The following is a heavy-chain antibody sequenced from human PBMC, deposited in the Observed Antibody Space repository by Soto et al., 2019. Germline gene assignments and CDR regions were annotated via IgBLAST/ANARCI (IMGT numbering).Heavy chain of an antibody. CDR2: ISGSGST. J-gene: IGHJ5*02. CDR3: AKDLLFDP. V-gene: IGHV3-23*01. CDR1: GFTFMTSA. Sequence: LSCEASGFTFMTSAMKWVRQAPGKGLESFALISGSGSTFYTDSVKGRLAISRDNSKNRVYLQMNGLRADDTAVYFCAKDLLFDPRGQGTLVTVSS.